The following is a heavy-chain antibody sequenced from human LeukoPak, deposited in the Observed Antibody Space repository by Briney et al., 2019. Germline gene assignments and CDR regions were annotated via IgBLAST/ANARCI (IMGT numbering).Heavy chain of an antibody. D-gene: IGHD3-10*01. Sequence: PSETLSLTCTVSGGSISSYYWSWIRQPPGKGLEWIGYIYYSGSTNYNPSLKSRVTISVDTSKNQFSLKLSSVTAADTAVYYCAREATARGFGESAFDIWGQGTMVTVSS. V-gene: IGHV4-59*01. CDR2: IYYSGST. J-gene: IGHJ3*02. CDR3: AREATARGFGESAFDI. CDR1: GGSISSYY.